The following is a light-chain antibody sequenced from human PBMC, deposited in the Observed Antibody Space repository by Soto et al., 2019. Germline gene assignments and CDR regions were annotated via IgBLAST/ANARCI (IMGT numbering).Light chain of an antibody. CDR2: GAS. J-gene: IGKJ1*01. V-gene: IGKV3-20*01. Sequence: EIVLTQSPGTLSLSPGERATLSCRASQSVSSSYLAWYQQKPGQAPRLLIYGASSRATGIPDRFSGSGSCTHFTLTISRLEPEDFAVYYYQQYGSSPPLTFGQGTKVEIK. CDR3: QQYGSSPPLT. CDR1: QSVSSSY.